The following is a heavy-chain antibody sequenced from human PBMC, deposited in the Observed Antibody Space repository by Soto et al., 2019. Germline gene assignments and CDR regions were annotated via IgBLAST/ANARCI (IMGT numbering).Heavy chain of an antibody. CDR1: GGTFSSYA. Sequence: QVQLVQSGAEVKKPGSSVKVSCKASGGTFSSYAISWVRQAPGHGLEWLGGIIPIFGTANDAQKFQGRVTITADESTSTAYMELSSLRSEDTAVYSCAGGEEMATPSASLYYYVGMDDWGRGTTVTVSS. J-gene: IGHJ6*02. CDR3: AGGEEMATPSASLYYYVGMDD. CDR2: IIPIFGTA. V-gene: IGHV1-69*12. D-gene: IGHD5-12*01.